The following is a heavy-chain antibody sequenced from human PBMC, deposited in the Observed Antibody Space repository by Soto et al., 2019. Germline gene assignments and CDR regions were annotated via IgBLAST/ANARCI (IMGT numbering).Heavy chain of an antibody. CDR2: VYYRGNT. CDR1: GDSVTRSAYY. CDR3: ARRNNTPGIAVAGTDFGFGAFDI. D-gene: IGHD6-19*01. Sequence: SETLSLTCRVSGDSVTRSAYYWGWVRQSPGKGLEWIGSVYYRGNTYFDPSLKSRVSISVDTSKNQFSLKLTSVTAADTAVYYCARRNNTPGIAVAGTDFGFGAFDIWGQGTMVTVSS. J-gene: IGHJ3*02. V-gene: IGHV4-39*07.